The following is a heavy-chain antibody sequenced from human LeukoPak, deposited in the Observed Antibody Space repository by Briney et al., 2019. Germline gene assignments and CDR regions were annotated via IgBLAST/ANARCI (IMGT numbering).Heavy chain of an antibody. V-gene: IGHV4-4*07. J-gene: IGHJ5*02. Sequence: NPSETLSLTCTVSSGSISSYYWSWIRQPAGKGLEWIGRIYTSGSTNYNPSLKSRVTMSVDTSKNQFSLKLSSVTAADTAVYYCARATRVNNFWSGPPLLFDPWGQGTLVTVSS. D-gene: IGHD3-3*01. CDR3: ARATRVNNFWSGPPLLFDP. CDR2: IYTSGST. CDR1: SGSISSYY.